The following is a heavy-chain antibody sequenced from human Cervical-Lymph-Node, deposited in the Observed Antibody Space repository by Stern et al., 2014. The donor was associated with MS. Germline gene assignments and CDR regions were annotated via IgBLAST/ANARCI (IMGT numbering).Heavy chain of an antibody. J-gene: IGHJ5*02. CDR3: TRRTTNSGPQSFDP. CDR1: GYTFTSYD. D-gene: IGHD1-26*01. CDR2: MNPNSGNT. Sequence: DQLVESGAEVKKPGASVKVSCKASGYTFTSYDINWVRQATGQGLEWMGWMNPNSGNTGYAQKFQGRVTMTRNNSISTSYMELSSLRSDDTAVYYCTRRTTNSGPQSFDPWGQGTLVTVSS. V-gene: IGHV1-8*01.